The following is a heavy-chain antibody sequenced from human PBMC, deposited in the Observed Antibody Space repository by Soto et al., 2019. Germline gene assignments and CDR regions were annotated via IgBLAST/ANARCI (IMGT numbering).Heavy chain of an antibody. CDR2: IYNSGST. D-gene: IGHD3-10*01. CDR1: GGSISSYY. CDR3: ARARITMVREVIKYNMDV. V-gene: IGHV4-59*01. Sequence: QVQLQESGPGLVKPSETLSLTCTVSGGSISSYYWSWIRRPPGKGLEWIGYIYNSGSTHSNPSLQSRVTISVDTSKYQFSLKLSSVTAADTGIYYCARARITMVREVIKYNMDVWGQGTTVIVSS. J-gene: IGHJ6*01.